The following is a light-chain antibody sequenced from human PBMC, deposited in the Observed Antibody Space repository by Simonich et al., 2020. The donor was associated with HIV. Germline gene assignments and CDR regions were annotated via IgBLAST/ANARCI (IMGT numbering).Light chain of an antibody. J-gene: IGKJ1*01. CDR3: QQCNNWPPT. Sequence: EIVLTQSPAILSLSPGERATLSCRASQSVSSNLAWYQQKPGQAPRLLIYGASARATGSPARFSGSGSGTEFTLTISSMQSEDFAVYYCQQCNNWPPTFGQGTKVEIK. CDR2: GAS. CDR1: QSVSSN. V-gene: IGKV3-15*01.